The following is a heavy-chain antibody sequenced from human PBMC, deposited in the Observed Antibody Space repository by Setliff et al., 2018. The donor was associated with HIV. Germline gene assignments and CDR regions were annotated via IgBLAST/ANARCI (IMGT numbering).Heavy chain of an antibody. V-gene: IGHV3-21*01. J-gene: IGHJ4*02. Sequence: PGGSLRLSCAASGFTFSRYSMNWVRQAPGKGLEWVSSISSTSSYIYYGDSLKGRFTISRDNAKNSLFLQMNSLRAEDTAVYYCARTNNNYYYDTSDYFAGYYFDSWGQGTLVTVSS. CDR1: GFTFSRYS. CDR3: ARTNNNYYYDTSDYFAGYYFDS. D-gene: IGHD3-22*01. CDR2: ISSTSSYI.